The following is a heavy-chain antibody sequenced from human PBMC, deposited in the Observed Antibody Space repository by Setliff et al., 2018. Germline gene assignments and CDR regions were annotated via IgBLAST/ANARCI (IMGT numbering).Heavy chain of an antibody. V-gene: IGHV4-4*07. CDR1: GGSTSSYY. CDR3: AREQWLGPPGYYYMDV. Sequence: SETLSLTCVVSGGSTSSYYWSWIRQPAGKGLEWIGHIYIGGSANYNPSLKSRVTMSIDTSKNQFSLKLNSVTAADMAVYYCAREQWLGPPGYYYMDVWAKGTTVTVSS. CDR2: IYIGGSA. J-gene: IGHJ6*03. D-gene: IGHD6-19*01.